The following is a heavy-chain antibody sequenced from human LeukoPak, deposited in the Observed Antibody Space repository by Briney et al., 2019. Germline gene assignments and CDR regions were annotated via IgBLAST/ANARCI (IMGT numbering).Heavy chain of an antibody. Sequence: GGSLRLSCAASGFTFSSYWMSWVRQSPGKGLEWVANINRDGSEKHYVDSVKGRFTISRDNAKNSVFVQMNSLRVEDTAVYYCVRAGGSSWSDYWGQGTLVTVSS. D-gene: IGHD6-13*01. CDR3: VRAGGSSWSDY. J-gene: IGHJ4*02. CDR1: GFTFSSYW. CDR2: INRDGSEK. V-gene: IGHV3-7*01.